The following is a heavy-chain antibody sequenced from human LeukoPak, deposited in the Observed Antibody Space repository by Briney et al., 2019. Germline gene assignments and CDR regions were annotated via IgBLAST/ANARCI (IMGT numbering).Heavy chain of an antibody. CDR3: ARVGSSWYSDYFDC. Sequence: GGSLRLSCAASGFTFSDYYMSWVRQAPGKGLEWVSYISSSGSTIYYADSVKGRFTISRDNAKNSLYLQMNRLRAEDTAVYYCARVGSSWYSDYFDCWGQGTLVTVSS. J-gene: IGHJ4*02. CDR2: ISSSGSTI. V-gene: IGHV3-11*01. CDR1: GFTFSDYY. D-gene: IGHD6-13*01.